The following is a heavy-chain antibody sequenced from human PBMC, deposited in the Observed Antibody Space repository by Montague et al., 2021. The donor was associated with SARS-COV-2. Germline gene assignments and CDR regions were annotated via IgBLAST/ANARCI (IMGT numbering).Heavy chain of an antibody. CDR2: IYYSGST. CDR1: GGSISSSSYY. J-gene: IGHJ5*02. V-gene: IGHV4-39*07. D-gene: IGHD2-21*02. CDR3: ARGSRVVTAIWALRTSLTSWFDP. Sequence: SETLSLTCTVSGGSISSSSYYWGWIRQPPGKGLEWIGSIYYSGSTYYNPSLKSRVTISVDTSKNQFSLKLSSVTAADTAVYYCARGSRVVTAIWALRTSLTSWFDPWGQGTLVTVSS.